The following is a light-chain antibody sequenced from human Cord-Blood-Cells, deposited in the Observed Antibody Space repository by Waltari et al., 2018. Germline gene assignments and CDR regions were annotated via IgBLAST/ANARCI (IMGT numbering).Light chain of an antibody. Sequence: QSVLTQPPSASGTPGQRVTISCSGSSSNIGSTTVNWYQQLPGTAPKLLIYSNNQRPSGFPDRFSGSKSGTSASLTISGLQSEDEADYYCAAWDDSLNGYWVFGGGTKLTVL. CDR3: AAWDDSLNGYWV. CDR2: SNN. V-gene: IGLV1-44*01. J-gene: IGLJ3*02. CDR1: SSNIGSTT.